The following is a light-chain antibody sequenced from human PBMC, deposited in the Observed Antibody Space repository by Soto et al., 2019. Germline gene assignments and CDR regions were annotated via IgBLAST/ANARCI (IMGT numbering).Light chain of an antibody. Sequence: QSVVTQEPSISVSPGGTVTLTWGLTSGSVSITSYPSWFQQTPGQAPRTLIYSTNTRSSGVSDRFSGSILGGKAALTITGAQAADESDYYCALYLGGGITVFGGGTKVTVL. CDR3: ALYLGGGITV. CDR1: SGSVSITSY. V-gene: IGLV8-61*01. J-gene: IGLJ3*02. CDR2: STN.